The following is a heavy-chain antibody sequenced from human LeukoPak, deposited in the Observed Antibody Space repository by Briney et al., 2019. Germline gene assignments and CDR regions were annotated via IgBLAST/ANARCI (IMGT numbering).Heavy chain of an antibody. V-gene: IGHV3-30-3*02. CDR2: ISYDGSNK. CDR3: APPPTVTYLDY. Sequence: GGSLRLSCAASKFIFSSYAMHWVRQAPGKGLEWVAVISYDGSNKYYADSVKGRFTISRDNSKNTLYLQMNSLRAEDTAVYYCAPPPTVTYLDYWGQGTLVTVSS. D-gene: IGHD4-17*01. J-gene: IGHJ4*02. CDR1: KFIFSSYA.